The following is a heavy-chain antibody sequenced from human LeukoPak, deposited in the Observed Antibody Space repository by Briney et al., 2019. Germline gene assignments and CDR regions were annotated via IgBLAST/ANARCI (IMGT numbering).Heavy chain of an antibody. CDR3: ARDLVKERVGANGGFDY. V-gene: IGHV1-8*03. D-gene: IGHD1-26*01. CDR1: GYTFTSYD. J-gene: IGHJ4*02. Sequence: ASVKVSCKASGYTFTSYDINWVRQATGQGLEWMGWMNPNSGNTGYAQKFQGRVTITRNTSISTAYMELSSLRSEDTAVYYCARDLVKERVGANGGFDYWGQGTLVTVSS. CDR2: MNPNSGNT.